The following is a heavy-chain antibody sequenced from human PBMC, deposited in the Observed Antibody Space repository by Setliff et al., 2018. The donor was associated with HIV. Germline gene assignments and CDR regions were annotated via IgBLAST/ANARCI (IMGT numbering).Heavy chain of an antibody. V-gene: IGHV3-11*01. CDR1: GFTFSDYY. J-gene: IGHJ1*01. D-gene: IGHD3-10*01. CDR2: ISRNGRTT. Sequence: LSLSCSASGFTFSDYYINWIRQSPGKGLEWLSYISRNGRTTYYTDALKGRFTISRDNTKKSLYLHMSDLRAEDTAVYYCATSDGSGFFGYWGQGTLVTVSS. CDR3: ATSDGSGFFGY.